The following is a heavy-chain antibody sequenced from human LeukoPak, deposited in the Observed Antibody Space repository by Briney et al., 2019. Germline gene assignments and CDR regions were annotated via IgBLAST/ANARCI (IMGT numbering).Heavy chain of an antibody. CDR2: TYYRSKWSY. D-gene: IGHD6-13*01. Sequence: PSQTLSLTCAISGDSVSSNRAAWNWIRQSPSRGLEWLGRTYYRSKWSYDYAVSVTSRISINPDTSKNQFSLQLNSVTPEDTAVYYCARDPWRRSWAEDFDYWGQGTLVTVSS. CDR1: GDSVSSNRAA. J-gene: IGHJ4*02. CDR3: ARDPWRRSWAEDFDY. V-gene: IGHV6-1*01.